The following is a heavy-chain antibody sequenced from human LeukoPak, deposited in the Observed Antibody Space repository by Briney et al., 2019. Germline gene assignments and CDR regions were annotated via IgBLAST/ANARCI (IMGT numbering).Heavy chain of an antibody. D-gene: IGHD5-18*01. CDR2: IDPSDSET. Sequence: GESLKISCKASGYSFTSYWIGWVRQMPGKGLEWMGVIDPSDSETRYTPSFQGQVTISADKSLSTAYLQWNSLKASDTAMYYCARQTAMGRSGDYWGQGTLVTVSS. CDR3: ARQTAMGRSGDY. CDR1: GYSFTSYW. J-gene: IGHJ4*02. V-gene: IGHV5-51*01.